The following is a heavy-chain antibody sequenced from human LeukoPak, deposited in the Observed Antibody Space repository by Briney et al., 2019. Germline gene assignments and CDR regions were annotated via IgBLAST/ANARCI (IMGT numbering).Heavy chain of an antibody. J-gene: IGHJ4*02. CDR1: GVSISSYY. V-gene: IGHV4-4*09. CDR2: IYTSGST. Sequence: SETLSLTCTVSGVSISSYYWSWIRQPPGKGLEWIGYIYTSGSTNYNPSLKSRVTISVDTSKNQFSLKLSSVTAADTAVYYCARLVVVQENYFDYWGQGTLVTVSS. CDR3: ARLVVVQENYFDY. D-gene: IGHD2-15*01.